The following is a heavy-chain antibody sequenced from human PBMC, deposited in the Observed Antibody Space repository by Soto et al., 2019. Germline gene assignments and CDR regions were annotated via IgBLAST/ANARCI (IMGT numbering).Heavy chain of an antibody. CDR3: ARGHKGGDYYDSSGYYVRSAEYGMDV. CDR1: GYTFTSYY. V-gene: IGHV1-46*01. CDR2: INPSGGST. D-gene: IGHD3-22*01. Sequence: ASVKVSCKASGYTFTSYYMHWVRQAPGQGLEWMGIINPSGGSTSYAQKFQGRVTMTRDTSTSTVYMELSSLRSEDTAVYYCARGHKGGDYYDSSGYYVRSAEYGMDVWGQGTTVTVSS. J-gene: IGHJ6*02.